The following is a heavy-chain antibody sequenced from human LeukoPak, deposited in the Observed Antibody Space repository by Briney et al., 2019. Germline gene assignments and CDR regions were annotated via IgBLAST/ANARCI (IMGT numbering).Heavy chain of an antibody. CDR3: AKDSARSGGFGGAFDI. D-gene: IGHD6-19*01. Sequence: GGSLRLSCEGSGFTFDDYALHWVRQAPGKGLEWVSGISWNSGSIDYADSVQGRFTISRDNAKNSLYLQMNSLRPEDTAFYYCAKDSARSGGFGGAFDIWGQGTMVTVSS. CDR1: GFTFDDYA. CDR2: ISWNSGSI. J-gene: IGHJ3*02. V-gene: IGHV3-9*01.